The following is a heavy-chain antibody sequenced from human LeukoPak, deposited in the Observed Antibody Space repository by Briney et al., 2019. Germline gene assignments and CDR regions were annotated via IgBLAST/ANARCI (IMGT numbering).Heavy chain of an antibody. J-gene: IGHJ6*02. V-gene: IGHV4-39*01. Sequence: SETLSLTCTVSGGSISSSSYYWGWIRQPPGKGLEWIGSIYYSGSTYYNPSLKSRVTISVDTSKNQFSLKLSSVTAADTAVYYCARDYYYYGMDVWGQGTTVTVSS. CDR3: ARDYYYYGMDV. CDR2: IYYSGST. CDR1: GGSISSSSYY.